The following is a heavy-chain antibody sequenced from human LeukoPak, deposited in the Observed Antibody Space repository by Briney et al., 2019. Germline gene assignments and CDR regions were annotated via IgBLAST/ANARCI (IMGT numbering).Heavy chain of an antibody. D-gene: IGHD2-2*01. CDR1: GGSISSGDYY. V-gene: IGHV4-30-4*08. Sequence: SGTLSLTCTVSGGSISSGDYYWSWIRQPPGKGLEWIGYIYYSGSTYYNPSLKSRVTISVDTSKNQFSLKLSSVTAADTAVYYCASLSSTYAFDIWGQGTMVTVSS. CDR3: ASLSSTYAFDI. J-gene: IGHJ3*02. CDR2: IYYSGST.